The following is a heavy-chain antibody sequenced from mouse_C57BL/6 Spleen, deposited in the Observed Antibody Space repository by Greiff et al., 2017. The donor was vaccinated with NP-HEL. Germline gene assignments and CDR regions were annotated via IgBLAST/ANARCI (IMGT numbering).Heavy chain of an antibody. CDR3: AREDWDVGAMDY. V-gene: IGHV5-16*01. CDR2: LNYDGSSP. CDR1: GFTFSDYY. D-gene: IGHD4-1*01. Sequence: EVQLVESEGGLVQPGSSMKLSCTASGFTFSDYYMAWVRQVPEKGLEWVANLNYDGSSPYYLDSLKSRFIISRDNAKNLLYLQMSSLKSEDTASDYCAREDWDVGAMDYWGQGTSVTVSS. J-gene: IGHJ4*01.